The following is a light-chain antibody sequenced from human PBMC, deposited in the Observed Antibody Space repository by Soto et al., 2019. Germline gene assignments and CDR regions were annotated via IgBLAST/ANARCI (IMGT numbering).Light chain of an antibody. V-gene: IGLV2-14*03. CDR3: NSYTSSNTFVV. J-gene: IGLJ1*01. CDR2: DVT. Sequence: QSVLTQPASVSGSPGQSITISCTGTSSDFGGYAYVSWYQQHPGKAPKLMIYDVTNRPSGVSNRFSASKSGNTASLTISGLQAEDKADYYCNSYTSSNTFVVFGTGTKVTVL. CDR1: SSDFGGYAY.